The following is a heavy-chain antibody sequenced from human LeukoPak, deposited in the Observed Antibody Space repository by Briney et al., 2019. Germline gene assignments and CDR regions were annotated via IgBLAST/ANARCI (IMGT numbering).Heavy chain of an antibody. D-gene: IGHD6-19*01. Sequence: SETLSLTCTVSGGSISSSSYYWGWIRQPPGKGLEWIGSIYYSGSTYYNLSLKSRVTISVDTSKNQFSLKLSSVTAADTAVYYCARFGYSSGWYYFDYWGQGTLVTVSS. CDR3: ARFGYSSGWYYFDY. CDR2: IYYSGST. CDR1: GGSISSSSYY. J-gene: IGHJ4*02. V-gene: IGHV4-39*07.